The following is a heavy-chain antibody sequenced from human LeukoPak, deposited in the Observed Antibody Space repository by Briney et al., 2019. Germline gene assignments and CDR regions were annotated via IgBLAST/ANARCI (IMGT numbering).Heavy chain of an antibody. CDR3: AKVRGREAVAGTAFDY. J-gene: IGHJ4*02. V-gene: IGHV3-30*18. D-gene: IGHD6-19*01. CDR1: GFTFSSYS. CDR2: ISYDGSNK. Sequence: GGSLRLSCAASGFTFSSYSMNWVRQAPGKGLEWVAVISYDGSNKYYADSVKGRFTISRDNSKNTLYLQMNSLRAEDTAVYYCAKVRGREAVAGTAFDYWGQGTLVTVSS.